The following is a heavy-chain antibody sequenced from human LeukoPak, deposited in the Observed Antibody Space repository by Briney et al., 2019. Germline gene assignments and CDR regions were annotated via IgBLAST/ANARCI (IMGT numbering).Heavy chain of an antibody. CDR1: GFTFSDYY. CDR2: ISSSGSTI. Sequence: PGGSLRLSCAASGFTFSDYYMSWIRQAPGKGLEWVSYISSSGSTIYYADSVTGRFTISRDNAKNSLYLQMNSLRAEDTAVYYCARCVAAAGTNYPPDYWGQGTLVTVSS. J-gene: IGHJ4*02. CDR3: ARCVAAAGTNYPPDY. D-gene: IGHD6-13*01. V-gene: IGHV3-11*04.